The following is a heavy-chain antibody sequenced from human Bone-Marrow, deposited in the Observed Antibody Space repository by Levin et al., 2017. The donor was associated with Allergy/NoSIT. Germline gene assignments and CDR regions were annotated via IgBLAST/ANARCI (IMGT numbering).Heavy chain of an antibody. V-gene: IGHV3-11*01. CDR1: GFTFSDYY. D-gene: IGHD6-13*01. Sequence: GGSLRLSCAASGFTFSDYYMSWIRQAPGKGLEWVSYISSSGSTIYYADSVKGRFTISRDNAKNSLYLQMNSLRAEDTAVYYCARDYRSSWYPYYYYYGMDVWGQGTTVTVSS. J-gene: IGHJ6*02. CDR3: ARDYRSSWYPYYYYYGMDV. CDR2: ISSSGSTI.